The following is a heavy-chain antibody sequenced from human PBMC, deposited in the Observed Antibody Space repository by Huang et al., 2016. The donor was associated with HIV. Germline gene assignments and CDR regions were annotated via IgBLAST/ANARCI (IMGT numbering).Heavy chain of an antibody. V-gene: IGHV7-4-1*02. J-gene: IGHJ3*02. CDR3: AISGTYSGDFDI. Sequence: QVQLVQSGSELKEPGASVKVSCKASEYTFTHGCNWVRQAPCQGLEWMVWINTNAGTPTYAQGITGRFGFSFDTSGETAYLHITNLRADDTAVYYCAISGTYSGDFDIWGQGTLVSVS. CDR1: EYTFTHG. CDR2: INTNAGTP. D-gene: IGHD1-26*01.